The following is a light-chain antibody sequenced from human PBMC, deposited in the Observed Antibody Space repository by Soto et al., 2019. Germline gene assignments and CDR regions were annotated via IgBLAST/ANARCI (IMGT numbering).Light chain of an antibody. J-gene: IGKJ5*01. V-gene: IGKV3-11*01. Sequence: EIGLTQSPATLSLSPGERATLSCRASQSFSSYLAWYQQKPGQAPRLLIYDASKRATGIPARFSGRGSGTDFTLTISSLEPEDFAVYYCQQRSNWPPVITFGQGTRLEIK. CDR3: QQRSNWPPVIT. CDR1: QSFSSY. CDR2: DAS.